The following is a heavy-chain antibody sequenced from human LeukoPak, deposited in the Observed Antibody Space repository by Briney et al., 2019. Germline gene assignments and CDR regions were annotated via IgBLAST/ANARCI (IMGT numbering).Heavy chain of an antibody. V-gene: IGHV3-11*04. CDR1: GFTFSDYY. CDR2: ISSSGSTI. J-gene: IGHJ3*02. CDR3: ASPPARYSGYDPGWGAFDI. Sequence: QPGGSLRLSCAASGFTFSDYYMSWIRQAPGKGLEWVSYISSSGSTIYYADSVKGRFTISRDNAKNSLYLQMNSLRAEDTAVYYCASPPARYSGYDPGWGAFDIWGQGTMVTVSS. D-gene: IGHD5-12*01.